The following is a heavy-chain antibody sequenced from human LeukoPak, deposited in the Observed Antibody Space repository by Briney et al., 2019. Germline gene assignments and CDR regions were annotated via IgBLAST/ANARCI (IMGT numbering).Heavy chain of an antibody. J-gene: IGHJ4*02. Sequence: ASVKVSRKASGYTFTGYYIHWVRQAPGQGLEWVGWINPNSGGTNFAQKFQGRFTMTRDTSTTTAYMELSSLRSDDTAVYYCARARMGSAYDYFDYWGQGTLVTVSS. CDR3: ARARMGSAYDYFDY. D-gene: IGHD5-12*01. CDR1: GYTFTGYY. CDR2: INPNSGGT. V-gene: IGHV1-2*02.